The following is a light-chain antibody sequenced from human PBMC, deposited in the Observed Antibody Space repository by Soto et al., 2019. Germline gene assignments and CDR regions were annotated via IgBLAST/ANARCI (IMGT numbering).Light chain of an antibody. Sequence: DIQMTQSPSSLSASVGDSVTVTCRASQPIGTSLHWYQQRAGKAPKVLISSASRLQSGVSSRFSGSGSGTHFPLTISSLRPEDSATYYSLQGYNTFWTFGQGTKVEIK. CDR1: QPIGTS. J-gene: IGKJ1*01. V-gene: IGKV1-39*01. CDR2: SAS. CDR3: LQGYNTFWT.